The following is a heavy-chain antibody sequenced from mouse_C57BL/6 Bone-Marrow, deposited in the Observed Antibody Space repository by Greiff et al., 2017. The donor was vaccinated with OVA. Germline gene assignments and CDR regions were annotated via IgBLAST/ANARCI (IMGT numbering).Heavy chain of an antibody. CDR1: GFTFSSYG. Sequence: EVQLVESGGDLVKPGGSLKLSCAASGFTFSSYGMSWVRQTPDKRLEWVATISSGGSYTYYPDSVKGRFTISRDNAKNTLYLQMSSLKSEDTAMYCCARHEDYFDYWGQGTTLTVSS. CDR2: ISSGGSYT. CDR3: ARHEDYFDY. J-gene: IGHJ2*01. V-gene: IGHV5-6*01.